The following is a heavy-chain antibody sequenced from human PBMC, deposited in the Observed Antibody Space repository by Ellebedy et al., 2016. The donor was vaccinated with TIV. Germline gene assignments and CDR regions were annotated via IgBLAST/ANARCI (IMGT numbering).Heavy chain of an antibody. CDR2: TSYDGTNN. J-gene: IGHJ4*02. V-gene: IGHV3-30*03. D-gene: IGHD3-3*01. CDR3: AREGEWLLDY. CDR1: GFTFSSYG. Sequence: GESLKISXAASGFTFSSYGMHWVRQAPGKGLEWVAVTSYDGTNNYYADSVKGRFTISRDNAKNSLYLQMNSLRAEDTAVYYCAREGEWLLDYWGQGTLVTVSS.